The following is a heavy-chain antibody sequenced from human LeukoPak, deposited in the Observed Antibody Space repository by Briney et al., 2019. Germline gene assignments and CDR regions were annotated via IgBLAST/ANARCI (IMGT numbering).Heavy chain of an antibody. CDR1: GFTFISYW. CDR3: ARERYYYDSSGYYPALDAFDI. J-gene: IGHJ3*02. Sequence: GGSLRLSCAASGFTFISYWMSWVRQAPGKGLEWVANIKQDGSEKYYVDSVKGRFTISRDNAKNSLYLQMNSLRAEDTAVYYCARERYYYDSSGYYPALDAFDIWGQGTMVTVSS. V-gene: IGHV3-7*01. CDR2: IKQDGSEK. D-gene: IGHD3-22*01.